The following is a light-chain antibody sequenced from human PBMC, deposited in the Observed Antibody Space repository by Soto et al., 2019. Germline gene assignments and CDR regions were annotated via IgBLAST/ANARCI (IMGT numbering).Light chain of an antibody. V-gene: IGKV1-5*01. CDR2: DAS. Sequence: DIQMTQSPPTLPASVGDRVTITCRASQSITNRLAWYQQKPGKAPKVLIYDASNLESGVPSRFSGSGFGTQFIFTISSLQPDDFATYWCQHYGGMWTFGQGTKVDIK. J-gene: IGKJ1*01. CDR3: QHYGGMWT. CDR1: QSITNR.